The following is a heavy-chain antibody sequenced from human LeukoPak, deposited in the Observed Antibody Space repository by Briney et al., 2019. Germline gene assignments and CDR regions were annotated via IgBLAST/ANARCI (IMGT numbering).Heavy chain of an antibody. J-gene: IGHJ4*02. V-gene: IGHV4-59*01. CDR2: IYYSGST. CDR1: GGSISSYY. CDR3: ARVPFSSAYLYYFDY. Sequence: SETLSLTCTVSGGSISSYYWSWIRQPPGKGLEWIGYIYYSGSTNYNPSLKSRVTVSVDTSKNQFSLELSSVTAADTAVYYCARVPFSSAYLYYFDYWGQGTLVTVSS. D-gene: IGHD3-22*01.